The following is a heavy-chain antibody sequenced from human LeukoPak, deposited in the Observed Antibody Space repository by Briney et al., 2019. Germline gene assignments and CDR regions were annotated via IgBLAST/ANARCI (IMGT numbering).Heavy chain of an antibody. Sequence: GRSLRLSCAASGFTFSSYTIHWVRQAPGKGLEWVAVISYDGSTKYYADSVKGRFTISRDNSKNTLYLQMNSLRPEDTAVYYYARGPADYYDSSGYPDYWGQGTLVTVSS. V-gene: IGHV3-30*01. CDR1: GFTFSSYT. CDR2: ISYDGSTK. J-gene: IGHJ4*02. D-gene: IGHD3-22*01. CDR3: ARGPADYYDSSGYPDY.